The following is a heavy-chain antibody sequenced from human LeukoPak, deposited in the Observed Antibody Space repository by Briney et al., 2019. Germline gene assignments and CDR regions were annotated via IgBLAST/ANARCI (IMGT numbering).Heavy chain of an antibody. J-gene: IGHJ6*02. CDR1: GGSISSSSYY. D-gene: IGHD3-10*01. CDR3: ARGGGAHRPLLWFPSYGMDV. V-gene: IGHV4-31*03. Sequence: PSETLSLTCTVSGGSISSSSYYWGWIRQHPGKGLEWIGYIYYSGSTYYNPSLKSRVTISVDTSKNQFSLKLSSVTAADTAVYYCARGGGAHRPLLWFPSYGMDVWGQGTTVTVSS. CDR2: IYYSGST.